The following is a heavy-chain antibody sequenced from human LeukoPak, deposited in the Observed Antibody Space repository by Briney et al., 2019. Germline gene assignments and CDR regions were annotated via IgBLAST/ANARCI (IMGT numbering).Heavy chain of an antibody. CDR1: GYTFTSYD. CDR3: ARGRVSYLDY. J-gene: IGHJ4*02. Sequence: ASVKVSCKASGYTFTSYDINCVRQATGQGPEWMGWMNPNSGNIGYAQKFQGRLTMTRDTSITTAYMELSSLRSEDTAVYYCARGRVSYLDYWGQGTLVTVSS. V-gene: IGHV1-8*01. CDR2: MNPNSGNI. D-gene: IGHD3-3*01.